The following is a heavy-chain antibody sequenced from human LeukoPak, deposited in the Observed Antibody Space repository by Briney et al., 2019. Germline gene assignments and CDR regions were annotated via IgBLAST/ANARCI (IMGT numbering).Heavy chain of an antibody. D-gene: IGHD3-22*01. CDR2: IYYSGST. V-gene: IGHV4-39*07. CDR3: ARGGDSVDY. J-gene: IGHJ4*02. CDR1: GDSISSSSYY. Sequence: SETLSLTCTVSGDSISSSSYYWGWIRQPPGKGLEWIGSIYYSGSTYYNSSLKSRVTISVDTSKNQFSLKLSSVTAADTAVYYCARGGDSVDYWGQGTLVTVSS.